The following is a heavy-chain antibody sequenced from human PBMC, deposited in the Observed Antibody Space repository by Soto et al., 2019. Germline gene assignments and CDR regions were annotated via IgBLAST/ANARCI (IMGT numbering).Heavy chain of an antibody. V-gene: IGHV4-30-4*01. Sequence: QVQLQESGPGLVKPSQTLSLTCTVSGGSISSGDYYWSWIRQPPGKGLEWIGYIYYSGSTYYNPSIKSRVTISVDTSKNQFSLKLSSVTAADTAVYYCAREGLGYCSSTSCLHDYYGMDVWGQGTTVTVSS. J-gene: IGHJ6*02. D-gene: IGHD2-2*01. CDR1: GGSISSGDYY. CDR2: IYYSGST. CDR3: AREGLGYCSSTSCLHDYYGMDV.